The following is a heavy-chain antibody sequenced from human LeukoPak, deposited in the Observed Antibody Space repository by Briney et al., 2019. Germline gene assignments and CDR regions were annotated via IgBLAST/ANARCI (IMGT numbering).Heavy chain of an antibody. D-gene: IGHD2-2*01. V-gene: IGHV1-3*01. CDR2: INAGNGNT. CDR1: GYTFTSYA. J-gene: IGHJ4*02. CDR3: ARDCSSTSCCDY. Sequence: ASVKVSCKASGYTFTSYAMHWVRQAPGQRLEWMGWINAGNGNTKYSQKFQGRVTITRDTSASTAYMELSSLRSEDTAVYYCARDCSSTSCCDYWGQGTLVTVSS.